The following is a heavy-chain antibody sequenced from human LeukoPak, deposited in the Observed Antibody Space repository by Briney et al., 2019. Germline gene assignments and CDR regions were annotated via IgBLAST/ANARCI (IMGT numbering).Heavy chain of an antibody. V-gene: IGHV3-30*18. J-gene: IGHJ4*02. D-gene: IGHD3-22*01. CDR3: AKDAFLGTTYYYDSSGYSHFDY. CDR1: GFTFSSSG. CDR2: ISYDGSNK. Sequence: GGSLRLSCAASGFTFSSSGMHWVRQAPGKGLEWVALISYDGSNKYYADSVKGRFTISRDNSKNTLYLQMNSLRAEDTAVYYCAKDAFLGTTYYYDSSGYSHFDYWGQGTLVTVSS.